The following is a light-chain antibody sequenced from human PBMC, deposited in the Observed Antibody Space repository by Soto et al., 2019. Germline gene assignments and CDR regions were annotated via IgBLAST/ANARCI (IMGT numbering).Light chain of an antibody. CDR1: SSNIGAGYD. CDR2: GNS. Sequence: QSVLTQPPSVSGSPGQRVTISCTGSSSNIGAGYDVHWYQQLPGTAPKLLIYGNSNRPSGVPDRFSGSKSGTSASRAITGLRAEDEADYYSQSYDSSLSGWVFGGGTKVTVL. CDR3: QSYDSSLSGWV. J-gene: IGLJ3*02. V-gene: IGLV1-40*01.